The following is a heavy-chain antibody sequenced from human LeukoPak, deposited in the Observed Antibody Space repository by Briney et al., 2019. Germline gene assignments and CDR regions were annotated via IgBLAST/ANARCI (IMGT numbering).Heavy chain of an antibody. V-gene: IGHV3-30*18. Sequence: GGSLRLSCAASGFIFSSSRMHWVRQAPGKGLEWVAVISNDESDRYYADSVKGRFAISRDNSKNTLYLQMNSLRTEDTAISYCAKGVDYGDWVYFDYWGQGPLVTVSS. D-gene: IGHD4-17*01. CDR2: ISNDESDR. CDR1: GFIFSSSR. J-gene: IGHJ4*02. CDR3: AKGVDYGDWVYFDY.